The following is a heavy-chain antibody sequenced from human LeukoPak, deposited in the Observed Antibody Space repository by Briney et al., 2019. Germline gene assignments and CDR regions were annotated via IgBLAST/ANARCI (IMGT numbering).Heavy chain of an antibody. J-gene: IGHJ4*02. CDR2: IYYSGST. CDR1: GGSISSSSYY. CDR3: ARSRGLWERPDY. D-gene: IGHD1-1*01. Sequence: SETLSLTCTVSGGSISSSSYYWGWIRQPPGKGLEWIGGIYYSGSTYYNPSLKSRVTISVDTSKNQFSLKLSSVTAADTAVYYCARSRGLWERPDYWGQGTLVTVSS. V-gene: IGHV4-39*07.